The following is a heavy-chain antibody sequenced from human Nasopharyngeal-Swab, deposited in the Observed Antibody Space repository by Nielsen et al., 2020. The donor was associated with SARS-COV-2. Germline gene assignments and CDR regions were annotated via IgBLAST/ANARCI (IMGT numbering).Heavy chain of an antibody. CDR3: AREVVGGLVDS. Sequence: SEPLSLTCTVSGVPISSGSIRSYYWSRTRQPPGLGLERIGYLSYTGLTNYNPYLKSRVTISVDMSKNQFSLKLSSAAAADTAVYYCAREVVGGLVDSWGQGTLVTGSS. J-gene: IGHJ4*02. CDR1: GVPISSGSIRSYY. CDR2: LSYTGLT. D-gene: IGHD1-26*01. V-gene: IGHV4-61*01.